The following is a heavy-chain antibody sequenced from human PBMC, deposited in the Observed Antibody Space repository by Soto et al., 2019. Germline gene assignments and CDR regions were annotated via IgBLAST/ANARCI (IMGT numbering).Heavy chain of an antibody. J-gene: IGHJ4*01. CDR2: ISGSGGST. V-gene: IGHV3-23*01. Sequence: MSLVGQAPEKGLEWVSAISGSGGSTYYADSVKGRFTISRDNSKNTLYLQMNSLRAEDTAVYYCAKDGDANSLRNYRGHGTLVPVSS. D-gene: IGHD7-27*01. CDR3: AKDGDANSLRNY.